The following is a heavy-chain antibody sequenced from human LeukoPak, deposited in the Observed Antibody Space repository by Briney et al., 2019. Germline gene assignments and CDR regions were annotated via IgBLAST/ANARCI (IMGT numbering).Heavy chain of an antibody. D-gene: IGHD6-13*01. CDR3: ARGVYSSSWYKGVHYYYMDV. J-gene: IGHJ6*03. CDR2: INPNSGGT. V-gene: IGHV1-2*02. CDR1: GYTFTGYY. Sequence: ASVKVSCKASGYTFTGYYMHWVRQAPGQGLEWMGWINPNSGGTNYAQKFQGRVTMTRDTSISTAYMELSRLRSDDTAVYYCARGVYSSSWYKGVHYYYMDVWGKGTTVTVSS.